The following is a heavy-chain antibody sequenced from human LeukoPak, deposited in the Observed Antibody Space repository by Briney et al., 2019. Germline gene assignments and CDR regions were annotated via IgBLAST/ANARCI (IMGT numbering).Heavy chain of an antibody. Sequence: SETLSLTCTVSGGSISSYYWSWIRQPPGKGLEWIGYIYTSGSTNYNPSLESRVTISVDTSKNQFSLKLSSVTAADTAVYYCARQNWNRDAFDIWGQGTMVTVSS. CDR2: IYTSGST. CDR1: GGSISSYY. V-gene: IGHV4-4*09. CDR3: ARQNWNRDAFDI. D-gene: IGHD1-1*01. J-gene: IGHJ3*02.